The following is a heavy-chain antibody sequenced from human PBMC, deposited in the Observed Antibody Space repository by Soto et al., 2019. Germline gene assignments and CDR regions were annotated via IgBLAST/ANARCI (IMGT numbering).Heavy chain of an antibody. CDR2: ILHDGSAE. J-gene: IGHJ6*02. CDR1: GFIFTSYG. V-gene: IGHV3-30*03. Sequence: GGSLRLSCAASGFIFTSYGMHWVRQAPGKGLEWMALILHDGSAEYYADSVKGRFTISRDNSKNTQYLQMNSLTAEDTAVYYCARSRDGYSFYFYYGMDGWGQGTTVTVSS. CDR3: ARSRDGYSFYFYYGMDG. D-gene: IGHD4-4*01.